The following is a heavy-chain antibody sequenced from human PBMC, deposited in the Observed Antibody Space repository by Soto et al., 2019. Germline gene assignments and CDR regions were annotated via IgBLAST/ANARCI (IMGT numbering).Heavy chain of an antibody. V-gene: IGHV5-10-1*01. D-gene: IGHD6-13*01. CDR1: GYSFTSYW. J-gene: IGHJ4*02. CDR2: IDPSDSYT. CDR3: ARLQAAAGDNDLTFDY. Sequence: EVQLVQSGAEVKKPGESLRISCKGSGYSFTSYWISWVRQTPGKGLEWMGRIDPSDSYTNYSPSFQGHVTISADKSIXXAYLQWSSLKASDTAMYYCARLQAAAGDNDLTFDYWGQGTLVTVSS.